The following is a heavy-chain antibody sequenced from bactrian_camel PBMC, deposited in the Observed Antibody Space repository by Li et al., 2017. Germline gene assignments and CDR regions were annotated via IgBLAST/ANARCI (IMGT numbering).Heavy chain of an antibody. V-gene: IGHV3S40*01. Sequence: VQLVESGGGLVQPGGSLRLSCAASGFTSDKSFMSWVRQAPGKGLEWVSTINIAGDRTFYADSVKGRFTISRDNAKNTMYLQMNSLKPEDTAVYYCVRDLRCFVPANYWGQGTQVTVS. J-gene: IGHJ4*01. D-gene: IGHD3*01. CDR2: INIAGDRT. CDR3: VRDLRCFVPANY. CDR1: GFTSDKSF.